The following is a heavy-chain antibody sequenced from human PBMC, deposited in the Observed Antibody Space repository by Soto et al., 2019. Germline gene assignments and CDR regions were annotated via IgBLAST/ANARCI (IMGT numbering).Heavy chain of an antibody. D-gene: IGHD3-10*01. CDR2: IIPIFGTA. CDR1: GGSFSSYA. Sequence: GASLKVSCKASGGSFSSYAISWVRQAPGQGLEWMGGIIPIFGTANYAQKFQGRVTITADESTSTAYMELSSLRSEDTAVYYCAREGTSGYFYGMDVGGQGTTVTVTS. J-gene: IGHJ6*02. V-gene: IGHV1-69*13. CDR3: AREGTSGYFYGMDV.